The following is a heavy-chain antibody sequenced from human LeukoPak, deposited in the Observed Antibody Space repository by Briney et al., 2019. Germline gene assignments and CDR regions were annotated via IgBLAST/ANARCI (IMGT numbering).Heavy chain of an antibody. D-gene: IGHD3-3*01. CDR2: IRSKGYGGTT. Sequence: GGSLRLSCTASGFTFGDYAMSWVRQAPGKGLEWVGFIRSKGYGGTTEYAASVKGRFTISRDDSKSIAYLQMNSLKTEDTAVYYCTRVGDYDFWSGRYYFDYWGQGTLVTVSS. CDR3: TRVGDYDFWSGRYYFDY. V-gene: IGHV3-49*04. J-gene: IGHJ4*02. CDR1: GFTFGDYA.